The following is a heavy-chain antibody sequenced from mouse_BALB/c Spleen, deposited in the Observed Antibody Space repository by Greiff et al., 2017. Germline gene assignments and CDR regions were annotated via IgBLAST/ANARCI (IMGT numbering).Heavy chain of an antibody. CDR2: IYPGNSDT. CDR1: GYSFTSYW. V-gene: IGHV1-5*01. Sequence: VQLQQSGTVLARPGASVKMSCKASGYSFTSYWMHWVKQRPGQGLEWIGAIYPGNSDTSYNQKFKGKANLTAVTSASTAYMELSSLTNEDSAVYYCTRSGRRNAMDYWGQGTSVTVSS. D-gene: IGHD2-12*01. CDR3: TRSGRRNAMDY. J-gene: IGHJ4*01.